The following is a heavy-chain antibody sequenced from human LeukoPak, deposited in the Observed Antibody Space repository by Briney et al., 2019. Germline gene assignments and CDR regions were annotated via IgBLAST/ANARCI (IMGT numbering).Heavy chain of an antibody. J-gene: IGHJ4*02. V-gene: IGHV3-21*01. CDR2: ISSGSSYI. CDR3: ARDSGDYYDSSGYPFDY. Sequence: GGSLRLSCAASGFTFSSYSMNCVRQAPGKGLEWVSSISSGSSYIYYADSVKGRFTISRDNAKNSLYLQMNRLRAEDTDVYYCARDSGDYYDSSGYPFDYWGEGTLVTVSS. D-gene: IGHD3-22*01. CDR1: GFTFSSYS.